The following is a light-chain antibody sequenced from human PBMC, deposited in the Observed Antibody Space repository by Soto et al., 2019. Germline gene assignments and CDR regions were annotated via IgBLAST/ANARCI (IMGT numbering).Light chain of an antibody. CDR1: QSVSSTY. Sequence: EIVLTQSPGTLSLSPGEGATLSCRASQSVSSTYLAWYQQKPGQAPRLLIYSASSRASGIPDRFSGSGSGTDFTLTINRLEPEDFAEYYCQQYSGPGMYTFGKGTKLEIK. CDR2: SAS. J-gene: IGKJ2*01. CDR3: QQYSGPGMYT. V-gene: IGKV3-20*01.